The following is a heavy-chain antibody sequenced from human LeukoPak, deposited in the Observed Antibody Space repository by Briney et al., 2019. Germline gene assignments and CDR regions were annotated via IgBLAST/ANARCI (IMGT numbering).Heavy chain of an antibody. D-gene: IGHD3-22*01. CDR2: IYYSGST. Sequence: PSETLSLTCTVSGGSISSSSYYWGWIRQPPGKGLEWIGSIYYSGSTYYNPSLKSRVTISVDTSKNQFSLKLSSVTAADTAVYYCARHLITMIVHDAFDIWGQGTMVTVSS. CDR3: ARHLITMIVHDAFDI. J-gene: IGHJ3*02. V-gene: IGHV4-39*01. CDR1: GGSISSSSYY.